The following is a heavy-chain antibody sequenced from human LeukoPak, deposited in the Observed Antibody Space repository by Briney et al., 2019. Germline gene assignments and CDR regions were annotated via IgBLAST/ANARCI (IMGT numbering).Heavy chain of an antibody. Sequence: GGSLRLSCAASGFIFSNYWMSWVRLAPGRGLEWVANIKQDGSEEYYVDSVKGRFTISRDNAKNSMYLQMNSLRADDTAVYYCARIFSVYYVFDYWGQGTPVTASS. CDR3: ARIFSVYYVFDY. CDR1: GFIFSNYW. V-gene: IGHV3-7*01. J-gene: IGHJ4*02. CDR2: IKQDGSEE. D-gene: IGHD5/OR15-5a*01.